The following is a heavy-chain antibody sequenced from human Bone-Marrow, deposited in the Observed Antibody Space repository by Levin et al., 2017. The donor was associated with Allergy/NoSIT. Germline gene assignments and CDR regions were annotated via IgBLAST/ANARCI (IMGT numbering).Heavy chain of an antibody. V-gene: IGHV4-34*01. CDR1: GGSFSDFY. D-gene: IGHD5-24*01. J-gene: IGHJ4*02. CDR2: ITPRGVT. CDR3: ASEFDVYTGLRYQF. Sequence: SQTLSLTCVLTGGSFSDFYWSWVRQPPGEALEWIAEITPRGVTTYNPSLRHRVTLSLDASQNQFSLELSSVTAADTAVYYCASEFDVYTGLRYQFWGPGTLATVST.